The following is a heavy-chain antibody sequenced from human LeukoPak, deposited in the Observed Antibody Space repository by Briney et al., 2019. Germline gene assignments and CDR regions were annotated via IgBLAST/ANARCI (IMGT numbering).Heavy chain of an antibody. J-gene: IGHJ3*02. D-gene: IGHD3-10*02. Sequence: PGGSLRLSCAASGFIVSSNYMSWVRQAPGKGLEWVSVTYTGGSTYYADSVKGRFTISRDNSKNTLYLQLNSLRAEDTAVYYCAQYNYVHDVFDIWGQGTMVTVSS. CDR1: GFIVSSNY. CDR3: AQYNYVHDVFDI. CDR2: TYTGGST. V-gene: IGHV3-53*01.